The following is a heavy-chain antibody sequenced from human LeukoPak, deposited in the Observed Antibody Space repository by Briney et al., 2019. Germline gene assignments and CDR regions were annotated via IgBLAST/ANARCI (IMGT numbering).Heavy chain of an antibody. V-gene: IGHV5-51*01. CDR2: IYPGDSDT. CDR1: GYRFTSYW. D-gene: IGHD6-13*01. Sequence: GASLKISCKGSGYRFTSYWIGWVRQMPGKGLEWVGTIYPGDSDTRYSPSFQGQVTISADKSISTAYLQWSSLKASDTAMYYCARPRIAAAGNVYYMDVWGKGTTVTVSS. CDR3: ARPRIAAAGNVYYMDV. J-gene: IGHJ6*03.